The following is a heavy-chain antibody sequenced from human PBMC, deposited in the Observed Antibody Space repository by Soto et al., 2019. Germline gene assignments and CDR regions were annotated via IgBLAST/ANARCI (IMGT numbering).Heavy chain of an antibody. D-gene: IGHD2-2*01. CDR2: IFYTGTT. J-gene: IGHJ5*02. CDR3: ARLVVVAPVANA. V-gene: IGHV4-39*02. CDR1: GGSISYNSYY. Sequence: SETLSLTGSVSGGSISYNSYYWGWIRQPPGKGLEWVGGIFYTGTTYYSPSLKDRVTISVDTSKNSFSLNPTSVTAADTAVYFCARLVVVAPVANAWGQGTLVTVSS.